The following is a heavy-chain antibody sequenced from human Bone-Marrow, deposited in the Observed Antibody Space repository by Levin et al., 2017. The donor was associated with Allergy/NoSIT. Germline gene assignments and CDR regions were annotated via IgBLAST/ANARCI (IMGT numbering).Heavy chain of an antibody. J-gene: IGHJ4*02. CDR1: GDSVSSKSVA. CDR2: TYYRSKWSR. V-gene: IGHV6-1*01. Sequence: SQTFSLTCAISGDSVSSKSVAWNWFRQSPSRGLEWLGRTYYRSKWSRDYAVSVRGRITVNPDTSKNQFSLQLNSVTPEDTAVYYCARNNGGTVDYWGQGTPVTVSS. CDR3: ARNNGGTVDY. D-gene: IGHD4-23*01.